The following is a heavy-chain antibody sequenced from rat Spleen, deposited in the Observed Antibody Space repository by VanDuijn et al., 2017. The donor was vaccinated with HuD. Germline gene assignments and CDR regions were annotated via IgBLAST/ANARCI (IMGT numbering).Heavy chain of an antibody. CDR2: ITKTGDST. CDR3: TRNYPGIFAY. D-gene: IGHD1-4*01. J-gene: IGHJ3*01. V-gene: IGHV5-31*01. Sequence: EVQLVESGGGLVQPGRSLKLSCVASGFTFNNYWMTWIRQAPGKGLEWIASITKTGDSTYYPDSVQGRFTISRDNAKSTLYLQMDSLRSEDTATYYCTRNYPGIFAYWGQGTLVTVSS. CDR1: GFTFNNYW.